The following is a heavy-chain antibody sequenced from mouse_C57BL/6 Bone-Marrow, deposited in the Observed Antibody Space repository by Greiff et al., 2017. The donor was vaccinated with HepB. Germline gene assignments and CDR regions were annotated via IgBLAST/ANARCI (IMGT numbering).Heavy chain of an antibody. J-gene: IGHJ1*03. CDR1: GYTFTSYG. D-gene: IGHD1-1*01. CDR3: ARPGGSSYGYFDV. CDR2: IYPRSGNT. Sequence: VQLQESGAELARPGASVKLSCKASGYTFTSYGISWVKQRTGQGLEWIGEIYPRSGNTYYNEKFKGKATLTADKSSSTAYMELRSLTSEDSAVYFCARPGGSSYGYFDVWATGTAVPVSS. V-gene: IGHV1-81*01.